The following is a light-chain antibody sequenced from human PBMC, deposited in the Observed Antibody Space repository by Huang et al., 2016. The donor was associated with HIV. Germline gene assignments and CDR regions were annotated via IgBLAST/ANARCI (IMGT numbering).Light chain of an antibody. CDR3: QQYYSTPPT. Sequence: DIVMTQSPDSLAVSLGERANINCKSSQSVLYSSNNKNYLAWYQQKPGQPPKLLIYWASTRESWVPDRFTGSGSGTDFTLTISSLQAEDVALYYCQQYYSTPPTFGQGTKVEIK. V-gene: IGKV4-1*01. CDR1: QSVLYSSNNKNY. J-gene: IGKJ1*01. CDR2: WAS.